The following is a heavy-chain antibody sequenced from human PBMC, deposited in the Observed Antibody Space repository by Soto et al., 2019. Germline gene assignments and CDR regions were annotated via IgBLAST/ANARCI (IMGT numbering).Heavy chain of an antibody. D-gene: IGHD3-10*01. Sequence: ASVKVSCKASGYTFTTYYMHWVRQAKGRGLEWMGIINPSGGSTSYAQKFQGRVTMTRDTSTSTVYMELSSLRSEDTAVYYCARGLLWFGDATRYYGMDVWGQGTTVTVSS. CDR1: GYTFTTYY. CDR2: INPSGGST. V-gene: IGHV1-46*01. CDR3: ARGLLWFGDATRYYGMDV. J-gene: IGHJ6*02.